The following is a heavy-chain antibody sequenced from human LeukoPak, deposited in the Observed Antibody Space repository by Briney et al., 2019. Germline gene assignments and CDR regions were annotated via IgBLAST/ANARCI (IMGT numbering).Heavy chain of an antibody. CDR2: ISYDGSNK. Sequence: GGSLRLSCAASGFTFNSYGMHWVRQVPGKGLEGVALISYDGSNKHYADSVKGRFTISRDNSKNTLYLQMNSLRAEDTAVYYCARSLGQLRYFDWSINAFDYWGQGTLVTVSS. CDR1: GFTFNSYG. D-gene: IGHD3-9*01. V-gene: IGHV3-30*03. CDR3: ARSLGQLRYFDWSINAFDY. J-gene: IGHJ4*02.